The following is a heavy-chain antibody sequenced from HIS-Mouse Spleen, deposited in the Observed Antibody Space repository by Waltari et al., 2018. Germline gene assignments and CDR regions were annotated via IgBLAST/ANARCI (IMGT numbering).Heavy chain of an antibody. D-gene: IGHD6-13*01. CDR1: GGSISSSSYY. CDR3: AREIPYSSSWYDWYFDL. V-gene: IGHV4-39*07. J-gene: IGHJ2*01. CDR2: IYYSGST. Sequence: QLQLQESGPGLVKPSETLSLTCTVSGGSISSSSYYWGWIRQPPGKGLEWIWSIYYSGSTDYNPSLKSRVTISVHTSKNQFSLKLSSVTAADTAVYYCAREIPYSSSWYDWYFDLWGRGTLVTVSS.